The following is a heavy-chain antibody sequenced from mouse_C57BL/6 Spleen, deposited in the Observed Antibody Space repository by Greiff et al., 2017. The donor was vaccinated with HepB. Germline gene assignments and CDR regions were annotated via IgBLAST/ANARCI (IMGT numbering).Heavy chain of an antibody. V-gene: IGHV1-61*01. Sequence: QVHVKQPGAELVRPGSSVKLSCKASGYTFTSYWMDWVKQRPGQGLEWIGNIYPSDSETHYNQKFKDKATLTVDKSSSTAYMQLSSLTSEDSAVYYCANLGLFAYWGQGTLVTVSA. CDR1: GYTFTSYW. CDR3: ANLGLFAY. D-gene: IGHD4-1*01. CDR2: IYPSDSET. J-gene: IGHJ3*01.